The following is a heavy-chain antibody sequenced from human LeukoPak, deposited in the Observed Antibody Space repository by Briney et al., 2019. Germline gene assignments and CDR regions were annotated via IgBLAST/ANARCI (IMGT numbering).Heavy chain of an antibody. V-gene: IGHV1-18*01. CDR2: ISAYNGNT. D-gene: IGHD6-13*01. CDR3: AREAAATQGYYYYYGMDV. CDR1: GYTFTSYG. Sequence: ASVKVSCKASGYTFTSYGISWVRQAPGRGLEWMGWISAYNGNTNYAQKLQGRVTMTTDTSTSTAYMELRSLRSDDTAVYYCAREAAATQGYYYYYGMDVWGQGTTVTVSS. J-gene: IGHJ6*02.